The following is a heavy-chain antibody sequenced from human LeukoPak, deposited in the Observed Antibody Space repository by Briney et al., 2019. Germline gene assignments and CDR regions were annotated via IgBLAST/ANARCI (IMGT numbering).Heavy chain of an antibody. CDR1: GFTFSSYG. J-gene: IGHJ4*02. Sequence: GRSLRLSCAASGFTFSSYGMHWVRQAPGKGLEWVAVIWYDGSNKYYADSVKGRFTISRDNSKNTLYLQMNSLRAEDTAVYYCVRGLPLYDYGDYIPLGPFDYWGQGTLVTVSS. CDR2: IWYDGSNK. CDR3: VRGLPLYDYGDYIPLGPFDY. D-gene: IGHD4-17*01. V-gene: IGHV3-33*01.